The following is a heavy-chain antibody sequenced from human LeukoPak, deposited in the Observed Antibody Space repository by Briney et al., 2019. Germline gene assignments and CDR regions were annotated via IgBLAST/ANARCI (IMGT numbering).Heavy chain of an antibody. J-gene: IGHJ3*02. V-gene: IGHV1-2*02. D-gene: IGHD1-26*01. Sequence: ASVKVSCKASGYTFTGYYMRWVRQAPGQGLEWMGWINPNSGGTNYAQKFQGRVTMTRDTSISTAYMELSRLRSDDTAVYYCARDRGVGAQSDAFDIWGQGTMVTVSS. CDR2: INPNSGGT. CDR1: GYTFTGYY. CDR3: ARDRGVGAQSDAFDI.